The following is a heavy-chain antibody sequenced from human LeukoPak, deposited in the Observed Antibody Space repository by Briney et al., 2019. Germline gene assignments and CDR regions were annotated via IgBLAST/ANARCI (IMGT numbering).Heavy chain of an antibody. CDR1: GYTFTSYG. Sequence: ASVKVSCKASGYTFTSYGISWVRQAPGQGLEWMGWISAHNGNTNYAQKLQGRVTMTTDTSTSTAYMELRSLRSDDTAVYYCARVLAYYDSSGYSFDYWGQGTLVTVSS. D-gene: IGHD3-22*01. V-gene: IGHV1-18*01. CDR3: ARVLAYYDSSGYSFDY. J-gene: IGHJ4*02. CDR2: ISAHNGNT.